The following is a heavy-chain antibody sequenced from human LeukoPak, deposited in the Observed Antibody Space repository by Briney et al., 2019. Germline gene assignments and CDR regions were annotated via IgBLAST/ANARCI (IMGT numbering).Heavy chain of an antibody. D-gene: IGHD6-19*01. J-gene: IGHJ4*02. V-gene: IGHV3-30*18. CDR2: ISYDGSNK. Sequence: GGSLRLSCAASGFTFSSYGMHWVRQAPGKGLEWVAVISYDGSNKYYADSVKGRFTISRDNSKNTLYLQMNSLRAEDTAVYYCAKDRGIAVWGQGTLVTVFS. CDR3: AKDRGIAV. CDR1: GFTFSSYG.